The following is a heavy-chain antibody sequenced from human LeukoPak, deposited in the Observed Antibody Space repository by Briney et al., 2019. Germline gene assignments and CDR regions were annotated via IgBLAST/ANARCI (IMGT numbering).Heavy chain of an antibody. CDR1: GYTFTSYG. V-gene: IGHV1-18*01. CDR3: AREKPVKGYYYYYGMDV. D-gene: IGHD3-16*02. J-gene: IGHJ6*02. Sequence: ASVKVSCKASGYTFTSYGISWVRQAPGQGLEWMGWINAYNGNTNYAQKLQGRVTMTTDTSTSTAYMELRSLRSDDTAVYYCAREKPVKGYYYYYGMDVWGQGTTVTVSS. CDR2: INAYNGNT.